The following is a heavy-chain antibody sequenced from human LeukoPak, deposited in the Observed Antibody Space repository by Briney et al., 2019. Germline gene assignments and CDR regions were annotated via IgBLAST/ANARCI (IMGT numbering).Heavy chain of an antibody. CDR1: GGSISGYY. CDR3: VTGYWEFDC. V-gene: IGHV4-59*01. CDR2: IYNSGSA. D-gene: IGHD2-8*02. J-gene: IGHJ4*02. Sequence: SETLSLTCTVSGGSISGYYCNWIRQPPGKGLEWIGEIYNSGSANYNPSLQSRVTISVDTSKNEFSLKLSSVTAADTAVYYCVTGYWEFDCWGQGTLVTVSS.